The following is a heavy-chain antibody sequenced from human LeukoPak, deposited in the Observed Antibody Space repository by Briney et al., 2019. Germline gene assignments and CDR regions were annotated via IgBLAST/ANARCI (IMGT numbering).Heavy chain of an antibody. Sequence: GGSLRLSCAVSGLSFSGYFWDWVRQAPGKGLEWVSSISWNSGTIAYADSVKGRFTISRDSAKNSLYLQMNSLRAEDTALYYCAKDVGGNLKGNWFYTWGQGTQVTVSS. V-gene: IGHV3-9*01. D-gene: IGHD1-14*01. J-gene: IGHJ5*02. CDR3: AKDVGGNLKGNWFYT. CDR2: ISWNSGTI. CDR1: GLSFSGYF.